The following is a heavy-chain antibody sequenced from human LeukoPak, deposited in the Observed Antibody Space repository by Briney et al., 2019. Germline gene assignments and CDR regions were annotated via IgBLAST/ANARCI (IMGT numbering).Heavy chain of an antibody. CDR3: AKEVLVSADWRFDY. CDR1: GFTFSSYS. D-gene: IGHD5/OR15-5a*01. Sequence: GGSLRLSCAAYGFTFSSYSMNWVRQAPGKGLEWVSSISSGSKYIYNADSVKGRFTISRDNAKNSLFLQMNSLRAEDTAVYYCAKEVLVSADWRFDYWGQGTLVTVSS. J-gene: IGHJ4*02. V-gene: IGHV3-21*04. CDR2: ISSGSKYI.